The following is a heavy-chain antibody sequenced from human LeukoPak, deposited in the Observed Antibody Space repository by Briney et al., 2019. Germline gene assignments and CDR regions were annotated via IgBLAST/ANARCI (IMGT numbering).Heavy chain of an antibody. V-gene: IGHV3-11*06. CDR3: LPLLSRPYVEDGFDI. CDR1: GFTFSDYY. Sequence: SGGSLRLSCTASGFTFSDYYMSWIRQAPGKGLEWVSYISSSSSYTKYADSVTGRFTISRDNARNSLYLQMNSLRAEDTAVYYCLPLLSRPYVEDGFDIWGQGTMVTVSS. D-gene: IGHD2/OR15-2a*01. CDR2: ISSSSSYT. J-gene: IGHJ3*02.